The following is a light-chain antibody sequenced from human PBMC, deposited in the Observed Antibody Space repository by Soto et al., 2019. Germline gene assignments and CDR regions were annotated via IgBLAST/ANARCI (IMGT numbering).Light chain of an antibody. J-gene: IGKJ1*01. Sequence: DIQMTQSPSSLSASVGDRVTITCRASQGIIDYLAWYQQKPGRAPKLLIYAASNLQSGVPSRFSGSGSGTDFTLTISSLQPDDVATYYCQNYNSAPQTFGPGTKVEIK. CDR3: QNYNSAPQT. V-gene: IGKV1-27*01. CDR2: AAS. CDR1: QGIIDY.